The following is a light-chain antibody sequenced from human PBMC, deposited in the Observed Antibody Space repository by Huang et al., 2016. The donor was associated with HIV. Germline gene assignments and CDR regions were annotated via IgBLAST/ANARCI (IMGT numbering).Light chain of an antibody. CDR2: GAS. J-gene: IGKJ1*01. CDR3: QHYDNWAPAT. CDR1: QNVSTN. Sequence: EIVMTQSPVTLSVSPGESATLSCRASQNVSTNLAWYQHKPGRAPRLLIYGASTRATSVPAGFSASGSGTEFTLTVGGLRSDEFAVYYCQHYDNWAPATFGQGTKLEVK. V-gene: IGKV3-15*01.